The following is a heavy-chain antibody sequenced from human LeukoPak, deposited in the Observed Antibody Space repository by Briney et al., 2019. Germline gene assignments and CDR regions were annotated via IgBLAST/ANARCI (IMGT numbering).Heavy chain of an antibody. CDR1: GFTFSNAW. Sequence: GGSLRLSCAASGFTFSNAWMNWVRQAPGKGLEWVGRIKRYSDGGTTDYAAPVKGRFTISRDDSKNTLFLQMNSLTTEDTAVYYCTTVELWLGRALLFWGQGTLVTVSS. J-gene: IGHJ4*02. V-gene: IGHV3-15*01. CDR3: TTVELWLGRALLF. D-gene: IGHD6-19*01. CDR2: IKRYSDGGTT.